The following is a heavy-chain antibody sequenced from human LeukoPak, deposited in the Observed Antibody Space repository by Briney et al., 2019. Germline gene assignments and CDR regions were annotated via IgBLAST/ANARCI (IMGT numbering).Heavy chain of an antibody. CDR3: ARGRIEDLGLRFLEWLSTENWFDP. J-gene: IGHJ5*02. V-gene: IGHV1-8*01. Sequence: ASVKVSCKASGYTFTSYDINWVRQATGQGLEWMGWMNPNSGNTGYAQKFQGRVTMTRKTSISTAYMELSSLRSEDTAVYYCARGRIEDLGLRFLEWLSTENWFDPWGQGTLVTVSS. CDR2: MNPNSGNT. D-gene: IGHD3-3*01. CDR1: GYTFTSYD.